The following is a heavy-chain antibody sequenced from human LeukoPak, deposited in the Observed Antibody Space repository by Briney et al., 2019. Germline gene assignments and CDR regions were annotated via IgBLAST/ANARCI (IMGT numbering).Heavy chain of an antibody. J-gene: IGHJ4*02. Sequence: GGSLRLSCAASGFTFSSSAMSWVRQAPGKGLEWVSTICTSGDCTYYGDSVKGRFTISRDNSKNTVYLQMNSLRAEDTAVYYCAKDPMTTVTTTAYWGQGTLVTVSS. CDR3: AKDPMTTVTTTAY. V-gene: IGHV3-23*01. CDR2: ICTSGDCT. CDR1: GFTFSSSA. D-gene: IGHD4-17*01.